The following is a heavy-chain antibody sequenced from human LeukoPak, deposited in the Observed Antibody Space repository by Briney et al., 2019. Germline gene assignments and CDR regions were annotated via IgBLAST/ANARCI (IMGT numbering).Heavy chain of an antibody. V-gene: IGHV4-31*03. D-gene: IGHD5-12*01. Sequence: PSETLSLTCTVSGGSVSSGAYYWSWIRQHPGKGLEWIGYIYYSGSTYYNPSLKSRVTITVDTSKNQFSLKLSSVTAADTAVYYCARLNSGYYLYYFDYWGQGTLVTVSS. J-gene: IGHJ4*02. CDR1: GGSVSSGAYY. CDR3: ARLNSGYYLYYFDY. CDR2: IYYSGST.